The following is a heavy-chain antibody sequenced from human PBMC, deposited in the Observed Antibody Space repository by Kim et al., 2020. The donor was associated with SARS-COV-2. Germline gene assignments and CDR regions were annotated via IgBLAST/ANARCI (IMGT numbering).Heavy chain of an antibody. Sequence: GGSLRLSCAASGFTFSTYEMNWVRQAPGKGLQWVSYISSTGSTKYYADSVKGRFIISRDNAKNSLYLQMNSLRAEDTAIYYCARDHPAITLCGVVIGPCDYWGQGNLVPVSS. V-gene: IGHV3-48*03. CDR2: ISSTGSTK. CDR3: ARDHPAITLCGVVIGPCDY. D-gene: IGHD3-3*01. CDR1: GFTFSTYE. J-gene: IGHJ4*02.